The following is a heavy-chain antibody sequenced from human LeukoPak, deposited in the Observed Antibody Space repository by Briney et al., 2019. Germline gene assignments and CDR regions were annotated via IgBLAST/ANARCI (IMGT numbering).Heavy chain of an antibody. Sequence: GASVKVSCKASGDTFTGYFIHWGRQAPGDGLVWRGWVIPDSGSTNYAQKFQCRVSMTRDTSISTGYMELSRLKSDDTAMYYCSRARSMIQGVITTGENSYFDYWGQGTLVTVSS. CDR3: SRARSMIQGVITTGENSYFDY. J-gene: IGHJ4*02. V-gene: IGHV1-2*02. CDR2: VIPDSGST. CDR1: GDTFTGYF. D-gene: IGHD3-10*01.